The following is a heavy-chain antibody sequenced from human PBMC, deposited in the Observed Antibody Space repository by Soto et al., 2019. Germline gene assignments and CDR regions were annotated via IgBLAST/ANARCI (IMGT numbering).Heavy chain of an antibody. Sequence: QVQLVQSGGEVKKPGASVKVSCKTSGYSFTTYGISWVRQTPGQGLEWMGWISGYNGNTHYAQKFQGRVSMTTDTSTSSAYMALGSLRSADTAVYYCAREGPAPYYYYGMDVWGQGTTVTVSS. CDR1: GYSFTTYG. CDR2: ISGYNGNT. CDR3: AREGPAPYYYYGMDV. V-gene: IGHV1-18*01. J-gene: IGHJ6*02.